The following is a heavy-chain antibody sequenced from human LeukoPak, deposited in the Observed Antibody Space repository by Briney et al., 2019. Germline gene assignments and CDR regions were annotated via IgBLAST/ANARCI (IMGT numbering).Heavy chain of an antibody. Sequence: GGSLRLSCAASGFTFSSYAMHWVRQAPGKGLEWVAVISYDGSNKYYADSVKGRFTISRDNSKNTLYLQMNSLRAEDTAVYYCARDVRDYDSSGYYHDYWGQGTLVTVSS. J-gene: IGHJ4*02. CDR2: ISYDGSNK. CDR1: GFTFSSYA. CDR3: ARDVRDYDSSGYYHDY. D-gene: IGHD3-22*01. V-gene: IGHV3-30*04.